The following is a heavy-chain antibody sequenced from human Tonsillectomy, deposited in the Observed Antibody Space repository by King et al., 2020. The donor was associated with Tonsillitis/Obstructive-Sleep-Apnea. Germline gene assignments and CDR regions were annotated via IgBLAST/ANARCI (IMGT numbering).Heavy chain of an antibody. CDR1: GYGFTIYW. J-gene: IGHJ5*02. V-gene: IGHV5-10-1*01. D-gene: IGHD2/OR15-2a*01. CDR3: VRQDNRKAGIQWVDP. Sequence: QLVQSGAEVKKPGESLRISCKGSGYGFTIYWIAWVRQMPGKGLEWMGRIDPSDSYTNYSPSFQGHVTISADRSINTAYLQWSSLTAADTAIYYCVRQDNRKAGIQWVDPWGQGTLVTVSS. CDR2: IDPSDSYT.